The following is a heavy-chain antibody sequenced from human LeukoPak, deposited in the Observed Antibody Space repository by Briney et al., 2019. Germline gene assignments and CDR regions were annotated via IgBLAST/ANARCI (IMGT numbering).Heavy chain of an antibody. Sequence: GASVKVSCKVSGYTLTELSMHWVRQAPGQGLEWMGIINPSGGSTSYAQKFQDRVTMTRGTPTSTVYMELSSLRSEDTAVYYCARGHSNSPFLYWGQGTLVTVSS. J-gene: IGHJ4*02. D-gene: IGHD6-6*01. CDR2: INPSGGST. CDR1: GYTLTELS. V-gene: IGHV1-46*01. CDR3: ARGHSNSPFLY.